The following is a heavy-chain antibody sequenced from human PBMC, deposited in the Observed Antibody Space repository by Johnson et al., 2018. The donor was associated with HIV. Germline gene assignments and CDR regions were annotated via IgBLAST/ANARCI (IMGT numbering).Heavy chain of an antibody. CDR3: AKARSLLDYGGFDAFDI. Sequence: QVQLVESGGGVVQPGRSLRLSCAASGFTFSSYAMHWVRQAPGKGLEWVALISHDGSNDYCADSVKGRFTISRDNSKNTLSLQMISLRAEDTAMYYCAKARSLLDYGGFDAFDIWGQGTLVIVSS. V-gene: IGHV3-30*04. CDR1: GFTFSSYA. CDR2: ISHDGSND. D-gene: IGHD4-23*01. J-gene: IGHJ3*02.